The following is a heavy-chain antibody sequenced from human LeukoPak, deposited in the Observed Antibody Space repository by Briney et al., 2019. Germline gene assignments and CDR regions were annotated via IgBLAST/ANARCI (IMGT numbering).Heavy chain of an antibody. CDR2: IYHSGST. CDR1: GGSISSGGYS. Sequence: SETLSLTCAVSGGSISSGGYSWSWIRQPPGKGLEWIGYIYHSGSTYYNPSLKSRVTISVDRSKNQFSLKLSPVTAADTAVYYCARGPIFGVVSPYFHGMDVWGQGTTVTVSS. J-gene: IGHJ6*02. CDR3: ARGPIFGVVSPYFHGMDV. V-gene: IGHV4-30-2*01. D-gene: IGHD3-3*01.